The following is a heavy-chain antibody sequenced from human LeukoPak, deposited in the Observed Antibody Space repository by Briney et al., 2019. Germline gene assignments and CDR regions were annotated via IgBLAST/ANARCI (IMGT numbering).Heavy chain of an antibody. V-gene: IGHV3-33*08. CDR2: IWYGGSNK. J-gene: IGHJ3*02. Sequence: GGSLRLSCAASGFTFSSYGMHWVRQAPGKGLEWVAVIWYGGSNKYYADSVKGRFTISRDNAKNSLFLQMNSLRVEDTPVYFCARESMYTFTIWGQGTMVTVSS. CDR1: GFTFSSYG. D-gene: IGHD2/OR15-2a*01. CDR3: ARESMYTFTI.